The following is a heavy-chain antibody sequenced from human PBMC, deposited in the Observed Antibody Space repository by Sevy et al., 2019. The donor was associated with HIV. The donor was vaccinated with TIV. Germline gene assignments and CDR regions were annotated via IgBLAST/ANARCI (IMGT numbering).Heavy chain of an antibody. CDR2: IYSGGST. Sequence: GGSLRLSCAASGFTVSSNYMSWVRQAPGKGLEWVSVIYSGGSTYYADSVKGRFTISRDNSKDTLYLQMNSMAAEDTAVYYCARDQDYYDSSGYYPSDAFDIWGQGTMVTVSS. D-gene: IGHD3-22*01. CDR3: ARDQDYYDSSGYYPSDAFDI. V-gene: IGHV3-66*01. J-gene: IGHJ3*02. CDR1: GFTVSSNY.